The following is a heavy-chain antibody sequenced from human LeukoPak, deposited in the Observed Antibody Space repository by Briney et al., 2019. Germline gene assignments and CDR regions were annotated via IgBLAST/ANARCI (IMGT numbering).Heavy chain of an antibody. Sequence: GGSLRLSCAAAGFTFSSNYMSWVRQAPGKGLEWVSVIYSGGSTYYADSVKGRFTISRDNSKNTLYPQMNSLRAEDTAVYYCARDHSGYHDYWGQGTLVTVSS. CDR3: ARDHSGYHDY. V-gene: IGHV3-53*01. CDR2: IYSGGST. D-gene: IGHD5-12*01. J-gene: IGHJ4*02. CDR1: GFTFSSNY.